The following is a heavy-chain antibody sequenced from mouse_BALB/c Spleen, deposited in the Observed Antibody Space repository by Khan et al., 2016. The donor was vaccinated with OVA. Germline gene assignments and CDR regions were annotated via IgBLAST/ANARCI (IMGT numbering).Heavy chain of an antibody. CDR2: INPDNGDT. J-gene: IGHJ4*01. CDR1: GYSFTGHT. Sequence: VQLQQSGPEVVKPGTSMKISCKAPGYSFTGHTMNWVKQSHGKNLEWIGLINPDNGDTSYNQKFKGKATLTVDKSSSTAYMELLSLTSEDSAVYYCARRYDYTLDYWGQGTSVTVSS. CDR3: ARRYDYTLDY. D-gene: IGHD2-4*01. V-gene: IGHV1-37*01.